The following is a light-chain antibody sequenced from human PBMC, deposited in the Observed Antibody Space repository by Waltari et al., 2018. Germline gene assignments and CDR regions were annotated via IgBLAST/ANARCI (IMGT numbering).Light chain of an antibody. CDR1: NSAIGSYNY. Sequence: QSVLTQPASVSGSPGQSLTLSCTGTNSAIGSYNYVSWYQQHPGKAPKLVIYEVSNRPSGLSDRFSGSKSGHTASLTISGLQAEDEGDYYCQSYDTSLSVVFGGGTKLTVL. V-gene: IGLV2-14*01. J-gene: IGLJ2*01. CDR3: QSYDTSLSVV. CDR2: EVS.